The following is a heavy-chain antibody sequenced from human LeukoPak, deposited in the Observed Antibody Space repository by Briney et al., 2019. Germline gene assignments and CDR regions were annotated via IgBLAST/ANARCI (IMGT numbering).Heavy chain of an antibody. D-gene: IGHD3-9*01. CDR3: ATPYDILTGYYLYFQH. Sequence: ASVKVSCKVSGYTLTELSMHWVRQAPGKGLEWTGGFDPEDGETIYAQKFQGRVAMTEDTSTDTAYMELSSLRSEDTAVYYCATPYDILTGYYLYFQHWGQGTLVTVSS. CDR1: GYTLTELS. CDR2: FDPEDGET. J-gene: IGHJ1*01. V-gene: IGHV1-24*01.